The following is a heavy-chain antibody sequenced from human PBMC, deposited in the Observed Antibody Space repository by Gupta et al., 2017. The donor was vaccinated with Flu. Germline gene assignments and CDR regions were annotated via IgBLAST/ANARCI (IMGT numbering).Heavy chain of an antibody. D-gene: IGHD6-19*01. V-gene: IGHV3-33*01. Sequence: QVQLLESGGGVVQPGGSLSLSCAAPGFTVSSDGRHGVRQAPGKGREWVAVIGHNGSNKHYADSVKGRITISRDNSKNTLYLEMNSLRAEDTAVYYCAREGLHLAGFDYWGQGTLVTVSS. CDR2: IGHNGSNK. CDR1: GFTVSSDG. CDR3: AREGLHLAGFDY. J-gene: IGHJ4*02.